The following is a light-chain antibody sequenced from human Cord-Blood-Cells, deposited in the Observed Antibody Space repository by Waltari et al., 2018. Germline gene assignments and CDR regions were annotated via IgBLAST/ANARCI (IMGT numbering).Light chain of an antibody. CDR2: DVS. CDR3: SSYTSSSTLDVV. CDR1: SSDVGGHNY. J-gene: IGLJ2*01. V-gene: IGLV2-14*01. Sequence: QSALTQPASVSGSPGQSITIPCTGTSSDVGGHNYVSWYQQHPGKAPKLMIYDVSNRPSGVSNRFSGSKSGNTASLTISGLQAEDEADYYCSSYTSSSTLDVVFGGGTKLTVL.